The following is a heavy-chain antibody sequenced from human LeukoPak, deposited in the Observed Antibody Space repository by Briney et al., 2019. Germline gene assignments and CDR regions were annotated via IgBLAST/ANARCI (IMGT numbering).Heavy chain of an antibody. CDR2: MKGDGSEM. Sequence: GGSLRLSCAASGFIFSTYWMTWVRQAPGKGLEWVANMKGDGSEMHYEDSVRGRFTISRDNTKSSLYLQMNSLRAEDTAVYYCARPAYTAAYDLWGQGTMVTVSS. V-gene: IGHV3-7*01. D-gene: IGHD3-16*01. J-gene: IGHJ3*01. CDR3: ARPAYTAAYDL. CDR1: GFIFSTYW.